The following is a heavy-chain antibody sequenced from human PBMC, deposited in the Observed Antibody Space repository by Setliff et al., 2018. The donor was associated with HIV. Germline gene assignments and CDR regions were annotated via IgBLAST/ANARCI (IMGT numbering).Heavy chain of an antibody. CDR1: GYTFTSYG. Sequence: WASVKVSCKASGYTFTSYGISWVRQAPGQGLEWMGWISAYNGDTNYAQKLQGRVTMTRTTSISTAYMELSSLRSEDTAVYYCARGAYYGSGSYYDSRYWDQGTLVTVSS. V-gene: IGHV1-18*01. CDR2: ISAYNGDT. D-gene: IGHD3-10*01. CDR3: ARGAYYGSGSYYDSRY. J-gene: IGHJ4*02.